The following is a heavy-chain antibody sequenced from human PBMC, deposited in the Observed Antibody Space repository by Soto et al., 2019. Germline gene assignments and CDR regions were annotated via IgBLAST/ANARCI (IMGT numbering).Heavy chain of an antibody. CDR1: GFTFSSYS. D-gene: IGHD3-9*01. Sequence: PXVSLRLSCAASGFTFSSYSMNWVRQAPGKGLEWVSFISSSSSYIYYADSVKGRFTISRDNAKNSLYLQMNSLRAEETAVYYCARGGYYDILTGYYNYYYYGMDVWGQGTTVTVSS. CDR3: ARGGYYDILTGYYNYYYYGMDV. J-gene: IGHJ6*02. CDR2: ISSSSSYI. V-gene: IGHV3-21*01.